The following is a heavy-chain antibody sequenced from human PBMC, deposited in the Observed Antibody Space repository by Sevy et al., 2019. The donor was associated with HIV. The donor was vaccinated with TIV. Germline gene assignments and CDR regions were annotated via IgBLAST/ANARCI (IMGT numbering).Heavy chain of an antibody. J-gene: IGHJ4*02. CDR3: AREGTLVSMII. CDR2: INPHNGNT. Sequence: ASVKVSCKASGYTFTNHGISWVRQAPGQGLEWMGWINPHNGNTKYAQKLQGRVTMTTDTSTNTAYMEVRSLRSDDTGVYYCAREGTLVSMIIWGQGTLVTVSS. CDR1: GYTFTNHG. V-gene: IGHV1-18*01. D-gene: IGHD3-22*01.